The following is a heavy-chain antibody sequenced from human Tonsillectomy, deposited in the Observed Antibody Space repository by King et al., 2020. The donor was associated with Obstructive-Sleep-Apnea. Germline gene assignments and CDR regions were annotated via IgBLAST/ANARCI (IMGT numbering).Heavy chain of an antibody. J-gene: IGHJ4*02. Sequence: VQLVESGGGLVKPGGSLRLSCAASGFTFSNAWMSWVLQAPGKGLEWVGRIKSKTDGGTTDYAEPVKGRFTISRDDSKNTLYLQMNSLKTEDTAVYFCTTHLTATPFDYWGQGTLVTVSS. V-gene: IGHV3-15*01. CDR3: TTHLTATPFDY. CDR1: GFTFSNAW. D-gene: IGHD2-21*02. CDR2: IKSKTDGGTT.